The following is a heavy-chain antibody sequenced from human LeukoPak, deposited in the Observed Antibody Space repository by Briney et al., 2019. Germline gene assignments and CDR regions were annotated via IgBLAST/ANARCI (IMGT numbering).Heavy chain of an antibody. CDR1: GFTFSSYS. Sequence: EPGGSLRLSCAASGFTFSSYSMNWVRQAPGKGLEWVSSISSSSSYIYYADSVKGRFTISRDNAKNSLYLQMNSLRAEDTAVYYCARDSSILYGGEGYYYYYMDVWGKGTTVTVSS. D-gene: IGHD4-23*01. J-gene: IGHJ6*03. V-gene: IGHV3-21*01. CDR2: ISSSSSYI. CDR3: ARDSSILYGGEGYYYYYMDV.